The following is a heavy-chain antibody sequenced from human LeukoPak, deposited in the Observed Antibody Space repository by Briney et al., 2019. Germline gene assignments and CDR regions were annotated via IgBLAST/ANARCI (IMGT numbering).Heavy chain of an antibody. CDR3: AISHCIGPSCNGEPLVFDI. J-gene: IGHJ3*02. Sequence: PRASVKVSCKASGYTFTAYYMHWVRQAPGQGLEWMGWINPNSGGTNYAQKFQGRVTMTRDTSISTAYMELSRLRSDDTAVYYCAISHCIGPSCNGEPLVFDIGGKGTRVPVSS. CDR1: GYTFTAYY. D-gene: IGHD2-2*01. CDR2: INPNSGGT. V-gene: IGHV1-2*02.